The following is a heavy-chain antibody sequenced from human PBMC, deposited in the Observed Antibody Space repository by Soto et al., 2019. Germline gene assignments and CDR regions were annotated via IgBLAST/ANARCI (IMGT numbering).Heavy chain of an antibody. V-gene: IGHV4-59*01. J-gene: IGHJ6*03. CDR2: IYYSGST. Sequence: PSETLSLTCTVSGSSISSYYWSWIRQPPGRGLEWIGNIYYSGSTNYNPSLKSRVTISVDTSKNQFSLKLNSVTAADTAVYYCARTVLGPDLLADSFVDYYYYMDVWGQGTTVTVSS. CDR3: ARTVLGPDLLADSFVDYYYYMDV. D-gene: IGHD3-9*01. CDR1: GSSISSYY.